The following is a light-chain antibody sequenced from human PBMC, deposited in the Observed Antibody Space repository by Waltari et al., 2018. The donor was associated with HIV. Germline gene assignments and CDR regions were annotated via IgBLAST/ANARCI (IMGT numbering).Light chain of an antibody. CDR1: TAHIGAHF. CDR3: AVLDDTLGGGV. Sequence: QSVLTQPPSAPGTPGQKVTISCSGGTAHIGAHFVFWFQQFPGTAPKLLIYRDNLRHSGVPARFSGSKSGTSASLTISGLRSDDEAHYFCAVLDDTLGGGVFGGGTKLTVL. CDR2: RDN. V-gene: IGLV1-47*01. J-gene: IGLJ2*01.